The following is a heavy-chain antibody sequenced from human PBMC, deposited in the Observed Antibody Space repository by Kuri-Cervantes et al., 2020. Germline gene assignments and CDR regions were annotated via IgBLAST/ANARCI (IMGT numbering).Heavy chain of an antibody. V-gene: IGHV4-61*08. CDR2: IYYSGST. CDR3: ARDRSSGYYNYYYGMDV. J-gene: IGHJ6*02. CDR1: GGSISSGGYS. Sequence: SETLSLTCAVSGGSISSGGYSWSWIRQPPGKGLEWIGYIYYSGSTNYNPSLKSRVTISVDTSKNQFSLKLSSVTAADTAVYYCARDRSSGYYNYYYGMDVWGQGTTVTVSS. D-gene: IGHD3-22*01.